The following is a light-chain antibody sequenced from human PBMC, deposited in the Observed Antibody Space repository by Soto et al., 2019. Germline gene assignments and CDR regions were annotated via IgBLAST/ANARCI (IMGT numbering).Light chain of an antibody. CDR3: SSSTGSTTHHV. CDR2: AVS. J-gene: IGLJ1*01. Sequence: QSVLTQPASVSGSPGQSITISCTGTSSDVGDYNFVSWYQQHPGKAPKLMIYAVSSRPSGVSHRFSGSKSGNTASLTISGLQADDEADDYCSSSTGSTTHHVFGTGTKLTVL. V-gene: IGLV2-14*01. CDR1: SSDVGDYNF.